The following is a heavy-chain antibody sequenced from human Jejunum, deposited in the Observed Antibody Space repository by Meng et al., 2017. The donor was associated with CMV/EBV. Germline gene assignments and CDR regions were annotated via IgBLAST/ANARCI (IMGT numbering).Heavy chain of an antibody. V-gene: IGHV3-23*01. D-gene: IGHD2-2*01. CDR3: SKNLKGGYCTSTSCFLLAMDV. CDR2: ISGSGGDT. Sequence: SWVRQAPGKGPEWVASISGSGGDTYYADSVKGRFTVSRDNTKNMVYLQMNSLRGDDTAVYYCSKNLKGGYCTSTSCFLLAMDVWGQGTTVTVSS. J-gene: IGHJ6*02.